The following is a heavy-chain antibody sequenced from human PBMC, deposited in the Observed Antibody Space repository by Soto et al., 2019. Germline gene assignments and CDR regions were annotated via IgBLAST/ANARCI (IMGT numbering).Heavy chain of an antibody. D-gene: IGHD3-10*01. CDR1: GGSIRSYY. Sequence: SETLSLTCNVSGGSIRSYYWNWIRQPPGKTLEWIGDVYYSGSANYNPSLKSRVTISVDMSKNQFSLKLNSVTAADTAVYYCARGSRVRGPPPFDYWGQGTLVTVSS. CDR2: VYYSGSA. J-gene: IGHJ4*02. CDR3: ARGSRVRGPPPFDY. V-gene: IGHV4-59*01.